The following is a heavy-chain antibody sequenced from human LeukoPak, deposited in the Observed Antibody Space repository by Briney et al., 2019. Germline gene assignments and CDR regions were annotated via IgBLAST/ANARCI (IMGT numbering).Heavy chain of an antibody. Sequence: GGSLRLSCAASGFTFSSYWMSWVRQAPGKGLEWVANIKQDGSEKYYVDSVKGRFTISRDNSKNTLYLQMNSLRAEDTAVYYCAKGIGSGWFWAFDYWGQGTLVTVSS. J-gene: IGHJ4*02. CDR1: GFTFSSYW. CDR2: IKQDGSEK. D-gene: IGHD6-19*01. V-gene: IGHV3-7*03. CDR3: AKGIGSGWFWAFDY.